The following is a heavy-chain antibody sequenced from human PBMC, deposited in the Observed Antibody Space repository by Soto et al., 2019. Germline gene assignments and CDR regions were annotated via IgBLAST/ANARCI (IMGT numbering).Heavy chain of an antibody. CDR1: GGSISSSNW. D-gene: IGHD2-2*02. CDR3: ASASIGYCSSTSCYTRGFDY. V-gene: IGHV4-4*02. Sequence: PSETLSLTCAVSGGSISSSNWWSWVRQPPGKGLEWIGEIYHSGSTNYNPSLKSRVTISVDKSKNQFSLRLSSVTAADTAVYYCASASIGYCSSTSCYTRGFDYWGQGTLVTVS. CDR2: IYHSGST. J-gene: IGHJ4*02.